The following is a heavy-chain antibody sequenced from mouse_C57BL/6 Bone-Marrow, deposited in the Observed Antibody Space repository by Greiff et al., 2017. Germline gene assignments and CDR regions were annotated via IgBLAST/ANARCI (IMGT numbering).Heavy chain of an antibody. CDR2: INPSSGYT. V-gene: IGHV1-7*01. CDR3: ARGQIYYYGSSTWFAY. CDR1: GYTFTSYW. D-gene: IGHD1-1*01. J-gene: IGHJ3*01. Sequence: QVQLQQSGAELAKPGASVKLSCKASGYTFTSYWMHWVKQRPGQGLEWIGYINPSSGYTKYNQKFKDKATLTADKSSSTAYMQLCSLTYEDSAVYYCARGQIYYYGSSTWFAYWGQGTLVTVSA.